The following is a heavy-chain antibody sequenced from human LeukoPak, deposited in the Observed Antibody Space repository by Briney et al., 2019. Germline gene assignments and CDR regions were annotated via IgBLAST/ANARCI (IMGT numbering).Heavy chain of an antibody. CDR1: GFTFSTYA. CDR3: ASFGAVAEPHDAFDI. J-gene: IGHJ3*02. V-gene: IGHV3-30-3*01. D-gene: IGHD6-19*01. Sequence: PGGSLRLSCAASGFTFSTYAMHWVRQAPGKGLEWVAVISYDGDNKYYADSVKGRFTISRDNSKNTLSLQMNSLRADDTAVYYCASFGAVAEPHDAFDIWGQGTMVTVSS. CDR2: ISYDGDNK.